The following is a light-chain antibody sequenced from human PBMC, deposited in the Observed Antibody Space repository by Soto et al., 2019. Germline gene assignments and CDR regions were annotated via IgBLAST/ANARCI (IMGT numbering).Light chain of an antibody. CDR1: SGDVGGFDY. CDR2: DVT. J-gene: IGLJ2*01. V-gene: IGLV2-8*01. CDR3: SSYGGGNNLI. Sequence: QSVLTQPPSASGSPGQSVTISCTGTSGDVGGFDYVSWYQKHLGKAPKLIIYDVTKRPSGVPDRFSGSKSGNTASLTVSGLQAADEADYYCSSYGGGNNLIFGGGTKLTVL.